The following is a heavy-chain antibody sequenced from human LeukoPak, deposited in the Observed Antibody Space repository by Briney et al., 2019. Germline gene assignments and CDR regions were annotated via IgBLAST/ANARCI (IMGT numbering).Heavy chain of an antibody. D-gene: IGHD1-26*01. CDR1: GFTFSNYW. CDR2: INSDGSST. V-gene: IGHV3-74*01. Sequence: GGSLRLSCAASGFTFSNYWMHWVRQAPGKGPVWVSRINSDGSSTSYADSVKGRFTISRDNAKNTLYLQMNSLRAEDTAVYYCARVSSGSYFGYYYYYMDVWGKGTAVTVSS. CDR3: ARVSSGSYFGYYYYYMDV. J-gene: IGHJ6*03.